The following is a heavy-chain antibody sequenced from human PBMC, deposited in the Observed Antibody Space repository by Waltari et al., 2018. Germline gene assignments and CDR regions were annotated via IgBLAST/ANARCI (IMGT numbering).Heavy chain of an antibody. J-gene: IGHJ4*02. D-gene: IGHD6-19*01. CDR2: VNYGGTT. CDR1: GGSLSGYY. V-gene: IGHV4-34*01. CDR3: AKQVAGSGWYLG. Sequence: QVRLQQWGAGLLKPSETLSLTCVVSGGSLSGYYWSWIRQPPGKGPVWIGKVNYGGTTNYNPSLKSRITVSIDTSNNQFSLKLNSVTAADTAVYYCAKQVAGSGWYLGWGQGTLVSVSS.